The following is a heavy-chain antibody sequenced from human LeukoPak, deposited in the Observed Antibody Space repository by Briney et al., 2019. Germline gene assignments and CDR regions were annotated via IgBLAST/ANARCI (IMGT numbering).Heavy chain of an antibody. V-gene: IGHV4-34*01. CDR1: GGHFSNYY. J-gene: IGHJ6*03. CDR2: INDSGTI. D-gene: IGHD1-7*01. Sequence: PSETLSLTCAVYGGHFSNYYWSWIRQSPGKGLEWIGEINDSGTINYNPSLMSRVTISVDKSKNQFSLKLSSVTAADTAVYYCARRWNYGRNYYIDVWGKGATVSVSS. CDR3: ARRWNYGRNYYIDV.